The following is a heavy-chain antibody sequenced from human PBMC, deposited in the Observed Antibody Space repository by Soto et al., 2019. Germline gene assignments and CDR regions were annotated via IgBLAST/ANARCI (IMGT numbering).Heavy chain of an antibody. V-gene: IGHV4-31*03. D-gene: IGHD1-26*01. Sequence: QVQLQESGPGLVKPSQTLSLTCTVSGGSISSGGYYWSWIRQHPGKGLEWIGYIYYSASTYYNPSLKSRVTISVDTAKNQFSLKLSSVTAADTAVYYCARARYSGSYNWFDPWGQGTLVTVSS. CDR1: GGSISSGGYY. CDR3: ARARYSGSYNWFDP. CDR2: IYYSAST. J-gene: IGHJ5*02.